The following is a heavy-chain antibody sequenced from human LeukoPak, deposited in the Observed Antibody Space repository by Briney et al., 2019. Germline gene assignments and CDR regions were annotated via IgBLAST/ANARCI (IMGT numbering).Heavy chain of an antibody. V-gene: IGHV3-30*18. CDR3: AKDFNDYGDYLFDY. J-gene: IGHJ4*02. CDR2: ISYDGSNK. CDR1: GFTFSSYG. Sequence: PGRSLRLSCAASGFTFSSYGMHWVRQAPGKGLEWVAVISYDGSNKYYADSVKGRFTISRDNSKNTLYLQMNSLRAEDTAVYYCAKDFNDYGDYLFDYWGQGTLATVSS. D-gene: IGHD4-17*01.